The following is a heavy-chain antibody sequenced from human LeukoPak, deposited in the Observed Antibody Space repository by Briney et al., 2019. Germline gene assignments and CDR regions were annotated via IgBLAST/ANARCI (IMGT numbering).Heavy chain of an antibody. CDR3: ARGLVWFGEFPDDY. J-gene: IGHJ4*02. D-gene: IGHD3-10*01. V-gene: IGHV3-7*01. CDR2: IKQDGSEK. Sequence: PGGSLRLSCAASGFTFSSYWMSWVRQAPGKGLEWVANIKQDGSEKYYVDSVKGRFTISRDNAKNSLYLQMNSLRAEDTAVYYCARGLVWFGEFPDDYWGQGTLVTVSS. CDR1: GFTFSSYW.